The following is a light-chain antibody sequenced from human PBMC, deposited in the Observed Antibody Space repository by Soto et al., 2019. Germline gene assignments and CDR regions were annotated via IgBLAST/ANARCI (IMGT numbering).Light chain of an antibody. CDR3: SSYTSRRTHV. CDR2: EVS. V-gene: IGLV2-14*01. J-gene: IGLJ1*01. CDR1: SSDACGYIY. Sequence: QSVLTQPASVSGSPVQSITISCTGTSSDACGYIYVSWYQQHPGKVHQLMIYEVSNRPSGVSNRFSGSKSGNTASLTISELQTGDEPDYYCSSYTSRRTHVFGTRTKVTVL.